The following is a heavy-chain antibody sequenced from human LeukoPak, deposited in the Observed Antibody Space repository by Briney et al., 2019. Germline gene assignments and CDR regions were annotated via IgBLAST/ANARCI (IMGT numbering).Heavy chain of an antibody. CDR1: GFTFSSYS. CDR3: ARDLVDGYNFVFDY. D-gene: IGHD5-24*01. J-gene: IGHJ4*02. V-gene: IGHV3-21*01. CDR2: ISSSSSYI. Sequence: PGGSLRLSCAASGFTFSSYSMNWVRQAPGKGLEWVSSISSSSSYIYYADSVKGRFTISRDNAKNSLYLQMNSLRAEDTAVYYCARDLVDGYNFVFDYWGQGTLVTVSS.